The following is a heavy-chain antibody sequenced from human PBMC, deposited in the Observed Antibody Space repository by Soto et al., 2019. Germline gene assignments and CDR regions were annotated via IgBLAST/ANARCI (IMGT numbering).Heavy chain of an antibody. V-gene: IGHV1-8*01. CDR1: GYTFTSYD. D-gene: IGHD6-13*01. CDR2: MNPNSGNT. Sequence: QVQLVQSGAEVKKPGASVKVSCKASGYTFTSYDINWVRQATGQGLEWMGWMNPNSGNTGSAQKLQGRVTMTRNTSITTAYMELSSLRSEDTAVYYCARKRRDSSSWYNWFDPWGQGTLVTVSS. J-gene: IGHJ5*02. CDR3: ARKRRDSSSWYNWFDP.